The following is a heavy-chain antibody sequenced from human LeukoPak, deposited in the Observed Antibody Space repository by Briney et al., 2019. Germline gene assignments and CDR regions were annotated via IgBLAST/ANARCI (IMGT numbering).Heavy chain of an antibody. J-gene: IGHJ4*02. CDR2: INPNPSGGST. CDR1: GYTFTSYY. V-gene: IGHV1-46*01. Sequence: ASVKVSCKASGYTFTSYYMHWVRQAPGQGLEWVAIINPNPSGGSTSYAQKFQGRVTMTRDMSTSTVYMEVSSLRSEDTAVYYCARSPTGSGSYYGLDYWGQGTLVAVSS. CDR3: ARSPTGSGSYYGLDY. D-gene: IGHD1-26*01.